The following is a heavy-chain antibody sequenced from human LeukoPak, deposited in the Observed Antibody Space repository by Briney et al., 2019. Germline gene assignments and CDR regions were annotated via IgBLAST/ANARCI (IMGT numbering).Heavy chain of an antibody. V-gene: IGHV3-11*01. CDR3: ARAGEYDQGAFDI. CDR1: GFTFSDYY. Sequence: SGGSLTLSCAASGFTFSDYYMSWIRQAPGKGLEWVSYISSSGSTIYYADSVKGRFTISRDNAKNSLYLQMNSLRAEDTAVYYCARAGEYDQGAFDIWGQGTMVTVSS. D-gene: IGHD3-16*01. J-gene: IGHJ3*02. CDR2: ISSSGSTI.